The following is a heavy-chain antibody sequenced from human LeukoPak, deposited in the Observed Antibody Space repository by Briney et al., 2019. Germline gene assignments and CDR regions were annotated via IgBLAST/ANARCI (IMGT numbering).Heavy chain of an antibody. Sequence: PSETLSLTCTVSGGSISSYYWSWIRQPPGKGLEWIGYIYYSGSTNYNPSLKSRVTISVDTSKNQFSLKLSSVTAADTAVYYCARRLCGDYIDAFDIWGQGTMVTVSS. V-gene: IGHV4-59*08. D-gene: IGHD4-17*01. CDR2: IYYSGST. CDR1: GGSISSYY. J-gene: IGHJ3*02. CDR3: ARRLCGDYIDAFDI.